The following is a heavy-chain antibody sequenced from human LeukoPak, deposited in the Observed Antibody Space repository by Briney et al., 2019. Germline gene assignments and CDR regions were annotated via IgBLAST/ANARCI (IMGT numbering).Heavy chain of an antibody. CDR1: GGSISSSSYY. D-gene: IGHD3-16*02. CDR3: ARERGDVIDY. V-gene: IGHV4-61*01. Sequence: SETLSLTCTVSGGSISSSSYYWSWIRQPPGKGLEWIGYIYYSGSTNYNPSLKSRVTISVDTSKNQFSLKLSSVTAADTAVYYCARERGDVIDYWGQGTLVTVSS. J-gene: IGHJ4*02. CDR2: IYYSGST.